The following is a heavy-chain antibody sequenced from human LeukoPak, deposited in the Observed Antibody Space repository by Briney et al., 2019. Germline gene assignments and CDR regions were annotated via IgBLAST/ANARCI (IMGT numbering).Heavy chain of an antibody. CDR3: ARRLLRYFDWHYLYFDY. CDR1: GGTFSSYA. V-gene: IGHV1-69*13. J-gene: IGHJ4*02. CDR2: IIPIFGTA. D-gene: IGHD3-9*01. Sequence: GASVKVSCKASGGTFSSYAISWVRQAPGQGLEWMGGIIPIFGTANYAQKFQGRVTITADESTSTAYMELSSLRSEDTAVYYCARRLLRYFDWHYLYFDYWGQGTLVTVSS.